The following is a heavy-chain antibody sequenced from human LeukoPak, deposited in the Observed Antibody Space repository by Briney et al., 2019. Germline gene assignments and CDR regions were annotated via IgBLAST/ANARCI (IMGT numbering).Heavy chain of an antibody. CDR2: IKQDGSQR. CDR3: TTEGFTGNYYYFDY. CDR1: GFTFSTYW. J-gene: IGHJ4*02. Sequence: PEGSLRLSCAASGFTFSTYWMSWIRQAPGKGLEWVANIKQDGSQRNYVDSVRGRFTISRDNAKNSLYLQMNSLRAEDTAVYYCTTEGFTGNYYYFDYWGQGTLVTVSS. D-gene: IGHD1-26*01. V-gene: IGHV3-7*01.